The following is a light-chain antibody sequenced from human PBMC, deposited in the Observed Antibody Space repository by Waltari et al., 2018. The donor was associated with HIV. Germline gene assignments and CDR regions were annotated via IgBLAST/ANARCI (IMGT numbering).Light chain of an antibody. J-gene: IGLJ2*01. CDR1: SSEIDGYNY. V-gene: IGLV2-14*03. CDR3: SSYTSSSTKV. CDR2: DVS. Sequence: QSALTQPASVSGSPGQSITISCTGTSSEIDGYNYVSWYQQHPGKAPKLMIYDVSNRPAGLSNRFSGAKSGNTASLTISGLQAEDEADYYCSSYTSSSTKVFGGGTKLTVL.